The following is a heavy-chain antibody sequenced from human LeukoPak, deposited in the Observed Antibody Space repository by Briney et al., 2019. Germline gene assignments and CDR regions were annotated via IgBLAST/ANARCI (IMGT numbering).Heavy chain of an antibody. CDR1: GGSISSSSYY. CDR2: VYSSGTT. CDR3: ARAVRYYDISD. V-gene: IGHV4-61*01. D-gene: IGHD3-9*01. Sequence: PSETLSLTCTVSGGSISSSSYYWSWIRQPPGKGLEWIGYVYSSGTTNYNPSLESRVTISVDTSKNQFSLKLSSVTAADTAVYYCARAVRYYDISDWGQGTLVTVSS. J-gene: IGHJ4*02.